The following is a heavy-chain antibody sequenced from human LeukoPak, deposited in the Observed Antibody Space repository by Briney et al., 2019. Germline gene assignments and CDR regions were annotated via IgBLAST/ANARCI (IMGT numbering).Heavy chain of an antibody. V-gene: IGHV3-30-3*01. J-gene: IGHJ6*02. D-gene: IGHD2-15*01. CDR3: ARPLGPRLPYGMDV. CDR1: GFTFSSYA. CDR2: ISYDGSNK. Sequence: GRSLRLSCAASGFTFSSYAMHWVRQAPGKGLEWVAVISYDGSNKYYADSVKGRFTISRDNSKNTLYLQMNSLRAEDTAVYYCARPLGPRLPYGMDVWGQGTTVTVSS.